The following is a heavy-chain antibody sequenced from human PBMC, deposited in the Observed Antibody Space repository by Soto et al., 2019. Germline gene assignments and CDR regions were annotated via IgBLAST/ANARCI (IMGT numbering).Heavy chain of an antibody. D-gene: IGHD3-16*02. J-gene: IGHJ4*02. CDR3: ARDLPSGYLDGY. CDR1: GGTFSSYA. CDR2: IIPIFGTA. V-gene: IGHV1-69*13. Sequence: SVKVSCKASGGTFSSYAISWVRQAPGQGLEWMGGIIPIFGTANYAQKFQGRVTTTADESTSTAYMELSSLRSADTAVYYCARDLPSGYLDGYWGQGTLVTVSS.